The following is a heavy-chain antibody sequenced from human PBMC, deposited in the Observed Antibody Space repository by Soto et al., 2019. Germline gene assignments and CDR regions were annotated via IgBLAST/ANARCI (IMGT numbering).Heavy chain of an antibody. D-gene: IGHD3-16*02. Sequence: EVQLVESGGGLVKPGGSLRLSCAASGFTFSSYSMNWVRQAPGKGLEWVSSISSSSSYIYYADSVKGRFTISRDNAKNSLYLQMNRLRAEDTAVYYCARDYIWGSYRSKLFDYWGQGTLVTVSS. CDR2: ISSSSSYI. V-gene: IGHV3-21*01. CDR3: ARDYIWGSYRSKLFDY. CDR1: GFTFSSYS. J-gene: IGHJ4*02.